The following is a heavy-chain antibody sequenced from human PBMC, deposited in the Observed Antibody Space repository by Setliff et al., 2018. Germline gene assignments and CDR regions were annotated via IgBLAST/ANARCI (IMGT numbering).Heavy chain of an antibody. CDR1: GASLSSGTYY. CDR3: ARTGTYRYFDY. CDR2: IYYRGDT. J-gene: IGHJ4*02. Sequence: SETLSLPCTVSGASLSSGTYYWGWIRQPPGKGLEWIGRIYYRGDTYYNASLKGRLTISVDTAQNQFSLRLTSVTAADTAVYYCARTGTYRYFDYWGQGALVTVSS. V-gene: IGHV4-39*01. D-gene: IGHD1-1*01.